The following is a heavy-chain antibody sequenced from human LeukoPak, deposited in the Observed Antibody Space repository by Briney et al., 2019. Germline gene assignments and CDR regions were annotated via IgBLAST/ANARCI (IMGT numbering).Heavy chain of an antibody. CDR3: ARELTTYYYYYMDV. D-gene: IGHD4-11*01. CDR1: GFTFSNAW. V-gene: IGHV3-15*01. Sequence: PGGSLRLSCAASGFTFSNAWMSWVRQAPGKGLEWVGRIKSKTDGGTTDYAAPVKGRFTISRDNSKNTLYLQMNSLRAEDTAVYYCARELTTYYYYYMDVWGKGTTVTISS. CDR2: IKSKTDGGTT. J-gene: IGHJ6*03.